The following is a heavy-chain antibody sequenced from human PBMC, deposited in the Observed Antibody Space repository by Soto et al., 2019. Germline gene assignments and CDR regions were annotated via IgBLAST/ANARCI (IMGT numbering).Heavy chain of an antibody. CDR2: IYYSGST. Sequence: SEPPSLTCXVSGGSISSYYWSWIRQPPGKGLEWIGYIYYSGSTNYNPSLKSRVTISVDTSKNQFSLKLSSVTAADTAVYYRAGGYDPRDYYYYGMDVWGQGTTVTVSS. CDR1: GGSISSYY. D-gene: IGHD5-12*01. CDR3: AGGYDPRDYYYYGMDV. V-gene: IGHV4-59*01. J-gene: IGHJ6*01.